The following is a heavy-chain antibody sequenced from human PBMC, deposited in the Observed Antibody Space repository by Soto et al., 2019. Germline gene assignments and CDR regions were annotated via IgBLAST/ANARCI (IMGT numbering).Heavy chain of an antibody. CDR2: IIPIFGTA. CDR3: AIGRGYSYGSPFYY. J-gene: IGHJ4*02. Sequence: QVQLVQSGAEVKKPGSSVKVSCKASGGTFSSYAISWVRQAHGQGLEWMGGIIPIFGTANYAQKYQGKVTITADEATSTAYMELSSLRSEDTAVYYCAIGRGYSYGSPFYYWGQGTLVTVSS. V-gene: IGHV1-69*12. D-gene: IGHD5-18*01. CDR1: GGTFSSYA.